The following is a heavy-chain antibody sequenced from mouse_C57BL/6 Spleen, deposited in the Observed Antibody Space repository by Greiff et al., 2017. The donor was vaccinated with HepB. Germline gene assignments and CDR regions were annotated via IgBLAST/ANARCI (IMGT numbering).Heavy chain of an antibody. J-gene: IGHJ3*01. CDR3: ATGGYGNCFAY. D-gene: IGHD2-1*01. CDR1: GYTFTDYY. CDR2: IYPGSGNT. V-gene: IGHV1-76*01. Sequence: VQLQQSGAELVRPGASVKLSCKASGYTFTDYYINWVKQRPGQGLEWIARIYPGSGNTYYNEKFKGKATLTAEKSSSTAYMQLSSLTSEDSAVYFCATGGYGNCFAYWGQGTLVTVSA.